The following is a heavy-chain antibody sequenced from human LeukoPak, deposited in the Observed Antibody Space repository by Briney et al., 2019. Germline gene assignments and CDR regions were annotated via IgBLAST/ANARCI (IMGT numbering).Heavy chain of an antibody. V-gene: IGHV1-2*06. CDR3: ARGPPYITMIVVADDAFDI. Sequence: GASVKVSCKTSGYTFTDFYIHWVRQAPGQGLEWMGRINPNNGGTSYPQKFQGRVTMTRDTSTSTVYMELSSLRSEDTAVYYCARGPPYITMIVVADDAFDIWGQGTMVTVSS. CDR2: INPNNGGT. CDR1: GYTFTDFY. J-gene: IGHJ3*02. D-gene: IGHD3-22*01.